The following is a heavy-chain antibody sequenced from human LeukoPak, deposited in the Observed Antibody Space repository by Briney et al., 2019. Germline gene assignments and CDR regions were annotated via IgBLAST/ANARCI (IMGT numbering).Heavy chain of an antibody. CDR2: IMPLFGTA. J-gene: IGHJ5*02. CDR3: ARDVHGDYGSGWFDP. CDR1: GATFNNSD. D-gene: IGHD4-17*01. V-gene: IGHV1-69*05. Sequence: SVKVSCKTSGATFNNSDISWVRQAPGQGLEWLGGIMPLFGTAGYAQKFQGRVTITKDESTRTVYLELTSLTSDDTAVYYCARDVHGDYGSGWFDPWGQGTLVSVSS.